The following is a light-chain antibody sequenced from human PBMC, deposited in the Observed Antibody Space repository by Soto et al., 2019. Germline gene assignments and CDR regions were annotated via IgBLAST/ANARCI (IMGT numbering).Light chain of an antibody. Sequence: QSALAQPPSVCGSPGQSVAIFCTGNSSDVGSFNRVSWYQQPPGTAPKLIISEVSNRPSGVPDRFSGSKSGNTASLTISGLQAEDEADYYCSSYTITNTYVFGTGTKVTVL. V-gene: IGLV2-18*02. CDR1: SSDVGSFNR. CDR3: SSYTITNTYV. CDR2: EVS. J-gene: IGLJ1*01.